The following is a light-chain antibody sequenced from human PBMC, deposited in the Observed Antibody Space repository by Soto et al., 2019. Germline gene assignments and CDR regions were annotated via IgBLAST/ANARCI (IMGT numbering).Light chain of an antibody. J-gene: IGKJ4*01. Sequence: DLVMTQSPLSLPVTPGEPASISCRSSQSLLHSNGYNYLDWYLQKPGQSPQLLIYLGSNRASGVPDRFSGSGSGTDFTLKISRVEAEDVGVYYCMQALQTCTFGGGTKVEIK. V-gene: IGKV2-28*01. CDR3: MQALQTCT. CDR2: LGS. CDR1: QSLLHSNGYNY.